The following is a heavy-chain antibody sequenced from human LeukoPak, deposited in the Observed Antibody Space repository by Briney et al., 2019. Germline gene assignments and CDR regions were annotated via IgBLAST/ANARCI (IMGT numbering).Heavy chain of an antibody. J-gene: IGHJ4*02. CDR1: GFTFSSYW. CDR2: ISQDGNEQ. V-gene: IGHV3-7*01. CDR3: ARAPYSGGWYLMY. D-gene: IGHD6-19*01. Sequence: GGSLRLSCAASGFTFSSYWMTWVRQAPGKGLQWVANISQDGNEQYYMDSVKGRFTISRDNAKNSLFLQMNSLRAEDTAVYYCARAPYSGGWYLMYWGQGTLVTVSS.